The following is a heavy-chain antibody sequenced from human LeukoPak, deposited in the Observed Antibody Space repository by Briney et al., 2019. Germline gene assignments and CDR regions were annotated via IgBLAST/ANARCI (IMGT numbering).Heavy chain of an antibody. Sequence: KPSETLSLTCTVSGGSISSYYWSWIRQPPGKGLEWIGRIYTSGSTNYNPSPKSRVTISVDTSKNQFSLKLSPVTAADTAVYYCARDVGDYYDSSGYYYVSALDYWGQGTLVTVSS. CDR2: IYTSGST. D-gene: IGHD3-22*01. J-gene: IGHJ4*02. CDR3: ARDVGDYYDSSGYYYVSALDY. V-gene: IGHV4-4*08. CDR1: GGSISSYY.